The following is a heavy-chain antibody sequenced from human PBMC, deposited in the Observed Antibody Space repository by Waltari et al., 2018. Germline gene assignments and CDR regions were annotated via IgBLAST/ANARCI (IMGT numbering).Heavy chain of an antibody. CDR1: GYTFTSYA. CDR2: INAGNGNT. Sequence: QVQLVQSGAEVKKPGASVKVSCKASGYTFTSYAMHWVRQAPGQRLEWMGWINAGNGNTKYSQKFQGRVTMTEDTSTDTAYMELSSLRSEDTAVYYCARSSGWYGAFDIWGQGTMVTVSS. CDR3: ARSSGWYGAFDI. J-gene: IGHJ3*02. V-gene: IGHV1-3*01. D-gene: IGHD6-19*01.